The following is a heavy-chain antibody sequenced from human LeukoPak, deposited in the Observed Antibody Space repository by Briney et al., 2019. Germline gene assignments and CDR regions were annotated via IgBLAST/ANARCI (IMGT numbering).Heavy chain of an antibody. D-gene: IGHD3-3*01. V-gene: IGHV3-23*01. CDR2: ISDSGGST. Sequence: PGGSLRLSCAASGFSFYSYVMSWVRQAPGKGLEWVSGISDSGGSTYYADSVKGRFPLSRDNSKNMLYLQMNSLRAEDTAVYYCAKAYDLWSGYPLFDFWGQGTLVTVSS. J-gene: IGHJ4*02. CDR3: AKAYDLWSGYPLFDF. CDR1: GFSFYSYV.